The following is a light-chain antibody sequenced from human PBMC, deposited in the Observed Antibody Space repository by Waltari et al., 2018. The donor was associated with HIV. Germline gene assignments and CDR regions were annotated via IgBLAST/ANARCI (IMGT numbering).Light chain of an antibody. CDR3: MQGTHWPPT. CDR1: QSLLHSDGDTY. J-gene: IGKJ4*02. Sequence: DVVMTQSPLFLPVTLGQPASISCRSTQSLLHSDGDTYLSWFHQRPGQSPRSLIYRVSDRDSGVPDRFSGSWSGTDFTLKISRVEAEDVGVYYCMQGTHWPPTFGGGTKLEVK. V-gene: IGKV2-30*02. CDR2: RVS.